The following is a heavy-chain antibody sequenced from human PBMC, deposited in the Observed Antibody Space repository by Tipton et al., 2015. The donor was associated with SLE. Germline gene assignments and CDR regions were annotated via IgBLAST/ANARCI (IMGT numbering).Heavy chain of an antibody. CDR3: ARDGNRSSGWYSDAFDI. D-gene: IGHD6-19*01. V-gene: IGHV6-1*01. J-gene: IGHJ3*02. CDR2: TYYRSKWYN. CDR1: GDSVSSNSAA. Sequence: TLSLTCAISGDSVSSNSAAWNWIRQSPSRGLEWLGRTYYRSKWYNDYAVSVKSRITINPDTSKNQFSLQLNSVTPEDTAVYYCARDGNRSSGWYSDAFDIWGQRTMVTGSS.